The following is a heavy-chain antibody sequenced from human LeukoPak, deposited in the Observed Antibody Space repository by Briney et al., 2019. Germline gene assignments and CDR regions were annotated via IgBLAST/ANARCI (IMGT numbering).Heavy chain of an antibody. J-gene: IGHJ6*04. CDR2: IGSSGGST. CDR3: ATKGEGMGV. V-gene: IGHV3-23*01. CDR1: GFTFSAYA. Sequence: GGSLRLSCGASGFTFSAYAMSWVRQAPGKGLEWVSGIGSSGGSTYYADSVKGRLTISRDNSKNTLYLQMNSLRAEDAAVYYCATKGEGMGVWGKGTTVTVSS.